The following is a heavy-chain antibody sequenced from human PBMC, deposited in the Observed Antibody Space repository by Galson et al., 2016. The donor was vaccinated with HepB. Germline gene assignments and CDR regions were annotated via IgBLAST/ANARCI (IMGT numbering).Heavy chain of an antibody. CDR1: GFTLSSYW. CDR2: INDDGSGT. CDR3: ARTYCGGDCITYDF. J-gene: IGHJ4*02. V-gene: IGHV3-7*03. Sequence: SLRLSCAASGFTLSSYWMSWVRQAPGKGLEWVANINDDGSGTYYLESVKGRFTISRDNARSSIYLQMNSLRVADTAVYYCARTYCGGDCITYDFWGQGALVIVSS. D-gene: IGHD2-21*02.